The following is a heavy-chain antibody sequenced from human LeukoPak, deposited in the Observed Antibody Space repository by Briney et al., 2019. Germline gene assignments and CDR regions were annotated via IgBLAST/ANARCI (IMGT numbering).Heavy chain of an antibody. D-gene: IGHD2-2*01. CDR2: IIPIFGTA. V-gene: IGHV1-69*06. CDR3: ARERVVPAAWGFDP. Sequence: SVKVSCKASGGTFSSYAISWVRQAPGQGLEWMGGIIPIFGTANYAQKFQGRVTITADKSTSTAYMELSSLRSEDTAVYYCARERVVPAAWGFDPWGQGTLVTVSS. CDR1: GGTFSSYA. J-gene: IGHJ5*02.